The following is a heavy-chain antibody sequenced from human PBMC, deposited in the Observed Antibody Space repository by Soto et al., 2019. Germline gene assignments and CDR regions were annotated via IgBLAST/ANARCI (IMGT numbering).Heavy chain of an antibody. V-gene: IGHV3-48*01. CDR3: VRASWNFYYYGMDI. J-gene: IGHJ6*02. CDR2: ISSSSGTI. Sequence: GGSLRLSCAASGFTFSSYNMNWVRQAPGKGLEWVSYISSSSGTIYYADSVKGRFTISRDNAKNSLYLQMNSLKTEDTAVYYCVRASWNFYYYGMDIWGQGTTVTVSS. CDR1: GFTFSSYN. D-gene: IGHD1-1*01.